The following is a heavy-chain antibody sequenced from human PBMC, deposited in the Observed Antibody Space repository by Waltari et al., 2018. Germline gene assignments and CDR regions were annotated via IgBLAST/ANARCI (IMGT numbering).Heavy chain of an antibody. CDR3: AREGDYGSYFEF. CDR2: VNPHSGAT. D-gene: IGHD4-17*01. J-gene: IGHJ4*02. Sequence: QAHLVLSGAELKNPRASVKVSCKASGYTFNSFYIHWVRQAPGQGPEWLGWVNPHSGATRYARQFQGRVTVTADRAIDTAYMELNSLKSDDTAMYYCAREGDYGSYFEFGGQGTLVTVSS. V-gene: IGHV1-2*02. CDR1: GYTFNSFY.